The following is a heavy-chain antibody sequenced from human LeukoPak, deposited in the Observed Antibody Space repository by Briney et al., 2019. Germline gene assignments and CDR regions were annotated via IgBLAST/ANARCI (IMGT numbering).Heavy chain of an antibody. CDR2: TYYRSKWYN. CDR3: ARGGPDRTVAGSFYYFDY. D-gene: IGHD6-19*01. Sequence: SQTLSLTCAISGDSVSSNSAAWNWIRQSPSRGLEWLGRTYYRSKWYNDYAVSVKSRITINPDTSKNQFSLQLNSVTPEDTAVYYCARGGPDRTVAGSFYYFDYWGQGTLVTVSS. J-gene: IGHJ4*02. CDR1: GDSVSSNSAA. V-gene: IGHV6-1*01.